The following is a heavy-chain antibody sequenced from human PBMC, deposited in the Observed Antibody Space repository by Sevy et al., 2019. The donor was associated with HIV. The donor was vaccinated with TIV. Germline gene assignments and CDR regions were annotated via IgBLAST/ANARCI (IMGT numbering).Heavy chain of an antibody. CDR3: ARGSCVGVSCHFDY. CDR1: GYTFTSYY. V-gene: IGHV1-46*01. Sequence: ASVKVSCKASGYTFTSYYIHWVRQAPGQGLEWMGIINPSGGSPRYSQKFQGRVTMTRDTSTGTLYMDLSSLSPDDAAVYYCARGSCVGVSCHFDYWGLGTLVTVSS. J-gene: IGHJ4*02. CDR2: INPSGGSP. D-gene: IGHD2-15*01.